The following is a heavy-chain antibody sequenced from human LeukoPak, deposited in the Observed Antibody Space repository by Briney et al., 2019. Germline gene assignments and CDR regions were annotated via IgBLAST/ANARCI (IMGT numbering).Heavy chain of an antibody. CDR3: ARDYGYSRYFDY. CDR1: GYTFTTYG. Sequence: GASVKVSCKASGYTFTTYGISWVRQAPGQGLEWMGWISPYNGNTNYAQKLQGRVTMTTDTSTSTVYMELSSLRSEDTAVYYCARDYGYSRYFDYWGQGTLVTVSS. V-gene: IGHV1-18*01. CDR2: ISPYNGNT. D-gene: IGHD2-15*01. J-gene: IGHJ4*02.